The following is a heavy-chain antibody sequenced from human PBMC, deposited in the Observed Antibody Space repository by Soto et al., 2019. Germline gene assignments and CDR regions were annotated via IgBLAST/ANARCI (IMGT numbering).Heavy chain of an antibody. V-gene: IGHV1-2*02. CDR3: AREWGVELRGSWGIYYYGMDV. Sequence: ASVKVSCKASGYTFTGYYMHWVRQAPGQGLEWMGWINPNSGGTNYAQKFQDRVTMTRDTSISTAYMELSRLRSDDTAVYYCAREWGVELRGSWGIYYYGMDVWGQGTTVTVSS. J-gene: IGHJ6*02. D-gene: IGHD6-13*01. CDR1: GYTFTGYY. CDR2: INPNSGGT.